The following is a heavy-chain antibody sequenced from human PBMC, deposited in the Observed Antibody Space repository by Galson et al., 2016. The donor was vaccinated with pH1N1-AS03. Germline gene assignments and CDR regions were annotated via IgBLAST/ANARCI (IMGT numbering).Heavy chain of an antibody. J-gene: IGHJ4*02. V-gene: IGHV1-46*01. D-gene: IGHD3-22*01. CDR3: ARAGPSGYADFDY. Sequence: SVKVSCKASGYTFTSYYMHWVRQAPGQGLEWMGIIIPSDGRTNYALKFQGRVTMTRDTSTSTVYMDLSGLRSEDTAVYYCARAGPSGYADFDYWSQGILVTVSS. CDR1: GYTFTSYY. CDR2: IIPSDGRT.